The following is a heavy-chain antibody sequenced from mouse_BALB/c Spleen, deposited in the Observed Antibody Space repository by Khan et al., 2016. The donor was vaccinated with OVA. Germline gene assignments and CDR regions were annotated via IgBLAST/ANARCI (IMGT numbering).Heavy chain of an antibody. CDR1: GYSITSDYA. CDR3: ARIYGGDFDY. D-gene: IGHD1-1*01. J-gene: IGHJ2*01. Sequence: EVQLVESGPGLVKPSQSLSLTCTVTGYSITSDYAWNWIRQFPGNKLEWMGYISYSGNTKYNPSLKSRISITRDTPENQFFLQLNSVTIEDTATYYCARIYGGDFDYWGQGTTLTVSS. V-gene: IGHV3-2*02. CDR2: ISYSGNT.